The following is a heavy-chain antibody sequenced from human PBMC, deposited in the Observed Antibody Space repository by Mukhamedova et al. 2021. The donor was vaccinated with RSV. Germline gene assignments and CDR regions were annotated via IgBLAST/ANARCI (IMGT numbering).Heavy chain of an antibody. D-gene: IGHD2-15*01. Sequence: KGLEFVANIKEDGSAKNHVDSVKGRFTISRDNAENSVYLQMNNLRAEDTAIYYCARDPGYSAFDFWGRGTLVTVSS. CDR2: IKEDGSAK. V-gene: IGHV3-7*01. CDR3: ARDPGYSAFDF. J-gene: IGHJ4*02.